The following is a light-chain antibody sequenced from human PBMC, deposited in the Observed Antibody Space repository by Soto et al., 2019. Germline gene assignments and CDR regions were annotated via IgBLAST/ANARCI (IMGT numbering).Light chain of an antibody. CDR1: QSVSNN. Sequence: EIVMTQSPATLSVSPGERATLSCRASQSVSNNLAWYQQKPGQAPRVLIYGASIRATDIPARFSGGGSGTEFTLTISSLQSEDFAVYYCQQYNSYSEAFGQGTKVELK. V-gene: IGKV3-15*01. CDR3: QQYNSYSEA. J-gene: IGKJ1*01. CDR2: GAS.